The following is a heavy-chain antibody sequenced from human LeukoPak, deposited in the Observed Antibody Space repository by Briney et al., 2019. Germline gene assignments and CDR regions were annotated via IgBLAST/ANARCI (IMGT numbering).Heavy chain of an antibody. CDR1: DGSINSYY. V-gene: IGHV4-4*07. J-gene: IGHJ1*01. Sequence: SETLSLTCTVSDGSINSYYWSWIRQPAGKGLEWIGRIYSSGSTNYNPSLKSRVTMSVDTSKNQISLRLSSVTAEDTAVYYCAKGEQWLVLYFQHWGQGTLVTVSS. D-gene: IGHD6-19*01. CDR2: IYSSGST. CDR3: AKGEQWLVLYFQH.